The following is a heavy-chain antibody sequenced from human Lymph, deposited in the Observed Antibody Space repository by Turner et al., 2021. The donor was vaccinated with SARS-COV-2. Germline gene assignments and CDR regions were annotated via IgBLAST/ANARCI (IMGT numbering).Heavy chain of an antibody. CDR2: IYYCGST. CDR3: ARNAYDFWSGYFSVSAFGI. J-gene: IGHJ3*02. Sequence: LQLQESGPGLDNPSDTRYLTCTISRGCVRSSSYCWACTRQPPGKGLEGTGRIYYCGSTFYPPSLTSRVTKSVDTSKTQFTLKLSSVTDADTAVYYCARNAYDFWSGYFSVSAFGIWGQGTTVTVSS. CDR1: RGCVRSSSYC. D-gene: IGHD3-3*01. V-gene: IGHV4-39*01.